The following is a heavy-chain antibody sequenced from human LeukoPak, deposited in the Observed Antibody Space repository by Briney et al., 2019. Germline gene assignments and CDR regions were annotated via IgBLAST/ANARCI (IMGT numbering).Heavy chain of an antibody. CDR3: ARVCNDSSGYYFDY. CDR2: INHSGST. V-gene: IGHV4-34*01. D-gene: IGHD3-22*01. J-gene: IGHJ4*02. CDR1: GVSFSGYY. Sequence: SETLSLTCAVYGVSFSGYYWSWIRQPPGKGLEWIGEINHSGSTNYNPSLKSRVTISVDTSKNQFSPKLSPVTAADTAVYYCARVCNDSSGYYFDYWGQGTLVTVSS.